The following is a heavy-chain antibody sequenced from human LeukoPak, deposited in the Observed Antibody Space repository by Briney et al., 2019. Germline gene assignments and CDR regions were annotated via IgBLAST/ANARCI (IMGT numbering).Heavy chain of an antibody. CDR3: VREDGGC. V-gene: IGHV3-74*01. J-gene: IGHJ4*02. CDR1: GFTFSSYG. D-gene: IGHD3-16*01. CDR2: INSDGSTT. Sequence: GGSLRLSCAAPGFTFSSYGMHWVRHGPGKGLVWVSRINSDGSTTNYAESVKDRFTIARNNANNTLYTQMNRLRAEDTAVYDCVREDGGCWGQGTLVSVSS.